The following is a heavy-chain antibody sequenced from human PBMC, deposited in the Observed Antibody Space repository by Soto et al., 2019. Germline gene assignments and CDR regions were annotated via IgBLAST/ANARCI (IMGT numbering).Heavy chain of an antibody. CDR2: IYSSGST. CDR1: GGSISSSNW. Sequence: SETLSLTCAVSGGSISSSNWWSWVRQPPGKGLEWIGYIYSSGSTNYNPSLKSRVTISLDTSKNQFSLKLSSVTAADTAVYYCARAPYSMSYYWFDPWGQGTLVTVS. V-gene: IGHV4-4*02. CDR3: ARAPYSMSYYWFDP. J-gene: IGHJ5*02. D-gene: IGHD1-26*01.